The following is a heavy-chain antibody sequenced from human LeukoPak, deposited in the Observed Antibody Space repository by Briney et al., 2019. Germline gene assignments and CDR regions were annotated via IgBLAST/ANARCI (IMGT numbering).Heavy chain of an antibody. CDR1: GGSFSGYY. CDR3: ARKTPYGDCGTFDY. V-gene: IGHV4-34*01. D-gene: IGHD4-17*01. CDR2: INHSGST. J-gene: IGHJ4*02. Sequence: PSETLSLTCAVYGGSFSGYYWSWIRQPPGKGLEWIGEINHSGSTNYNPSLKSRVTISVDTSKNQFSLKLSSVTAADTAVYYCARKTPYGDCGTFDYWGQGTLVTVSS.